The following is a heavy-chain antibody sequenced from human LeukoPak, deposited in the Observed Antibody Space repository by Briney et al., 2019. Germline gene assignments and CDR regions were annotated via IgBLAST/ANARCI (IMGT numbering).Heavy chain of an antibody. J-gene: IGHJ4*02. CDR2: IWYDGSNE. CDR1: GFTFSSYG. D-gene: IGHD1-26*01. Sequence: GGSLRLSCAASGFTFSSYGMHWVRQAPGKGLEWVAVIWYDGSNEYYADSVKGRFTISRDNSKNTLYLQMNSLRAEDTAVYYCARARYEELFDYWGQGTLVTVSS. V-gene: IGHV3-33*01. CDR3: ARARYEELFDY.